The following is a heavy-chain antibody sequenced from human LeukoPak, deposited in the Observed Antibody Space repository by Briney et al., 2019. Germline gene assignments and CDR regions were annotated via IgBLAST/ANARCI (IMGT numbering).Heavy chain of an antibody. CDR3: ARERGGGNRGPFDY. J-gene: IGHJ4*02. CDR2: ISSSGSTI. Sequence: PGGSLRLSCAASGFTFSSYEMNWVRQAPGKGLEWVSYISSSGSTIYYADSVKGRFTISRDNAKNSLYLQTNSLRAEDTAVYYCARERGGGNRGPFDYWGQGTLVTVSS. D-gene: IGHD4-23*01. CDR1: GFTFSSYE. V-gene: IGHV3-48*03.